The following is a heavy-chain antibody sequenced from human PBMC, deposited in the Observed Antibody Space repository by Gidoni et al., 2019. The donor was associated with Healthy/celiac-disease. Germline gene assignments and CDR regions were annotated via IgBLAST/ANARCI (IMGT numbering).Heavy chain of an antibody. CDR3: SRQASTSGDAFDI. D-gene: IGHD2-2*01. Sequence: QVQLVQSGAEVKKPGYEVKGSCKASGGTCSSYTISWVRQAPGQGLEWMGRIIPILGIANYAQKFQGRVTIAADNSTSTAYMELSSLRAEDTAVYYCSRQASTSGDAFDIWGQGTMVTVSS. V-gene: IGHV1-69*02. CDR2: IIPILGIA. J-gene: IGHJ3*02. CDR1: GGTCSSYT.